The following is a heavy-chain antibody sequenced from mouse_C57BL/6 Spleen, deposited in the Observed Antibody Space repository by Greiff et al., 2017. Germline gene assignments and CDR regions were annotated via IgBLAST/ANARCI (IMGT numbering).Heavy chain of an antibody. J-gene: IGHJ3*01. D-gene: IGHD2-4*01. CDR1: GYAFSSSW. CDR3: ANNYDYDGVWFAY. V-gene: IGHV1-82*01. CDR2: IYPGDGDT. Sequence: VKLVESGPELVKPGASVKISCKASGYAFSSSWMNWVKQRPGKGLEWIGRIYPGDGDTNYNGKFKGKATLTADKSSSTAYMQLSSLTSEDSAVYFCANNYDYDGVWFAYWGQGTLVTVSA.